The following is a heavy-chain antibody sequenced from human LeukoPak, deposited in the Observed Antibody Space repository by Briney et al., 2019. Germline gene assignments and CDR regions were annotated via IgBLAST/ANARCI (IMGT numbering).Heavy chain of an antibody. CDR2: IIPIFGTA. CDR1: GGTLSSYA. CDR3: ARSSVVPAAIHNWFDP. J-gene: IGHJ5*02. Sequence: SVNVSCKASGGTLSSYAISWVRQAPGQGLEWMGRIIPIFGTANYAQKFQGRVTITTDESTSTAYMELSSLRSEDTAVYYCARSSVVPAAIHNWFDPWGQGTLVTVSS. D-gene: IGHD2-2*01. V-gene: IGHV1-69*05.